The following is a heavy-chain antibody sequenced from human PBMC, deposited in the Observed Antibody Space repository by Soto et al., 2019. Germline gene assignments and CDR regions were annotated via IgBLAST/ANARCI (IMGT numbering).Heavy chain of an antibody. J-gene: IGHJ6*02. CDR3: ARDQWEINYRYYGMDV. CDR2: ISAYNGHT. D-gene: IGHD1-26*01. CDR1: DYTFTSYG. Sequence: QGQLVQSGAEMKKPGASVKVSCMASDYTFTSYGISWVRQAPGQGLEWMGWISAYNGHTKYPQKFQGRVTVTTDTSTNTAYMELRSLRSDDTAVYYCARDQWEINYRYYGMDVWGQGTTVTVSS. V-gene: IGHV1-18*01.